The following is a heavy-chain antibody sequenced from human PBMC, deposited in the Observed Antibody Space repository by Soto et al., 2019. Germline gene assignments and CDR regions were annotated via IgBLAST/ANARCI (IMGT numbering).Heavy chain of an antibody. Sequence: QVQLVQSGAEVRKPGSSVKVSCQASGGTFNSYLITWVRQAPGHGLEWMGGIIPIFGTTNSAQKFQGRVTITADEPTRTAYIELSSLRSEDTAVYYCVINKRRSSNWIVPGGQGTLVTVSS. D-gene: IGHD6-13*01. CDR3: VINKRRSSNWIVP. CDR1: GGTFNSYL. CDR2: IIPIFGTT. V-gene: IGHV1-69*01. J-gene: IGHJ5*02.